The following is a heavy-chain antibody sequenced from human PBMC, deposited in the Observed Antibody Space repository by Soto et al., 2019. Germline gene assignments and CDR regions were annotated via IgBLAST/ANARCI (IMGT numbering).Heavy chain of an antibody. Sequence: PKSVSLTRTFSRSPGSGPNSTYGLIRQPRRKGLEWVASVYYGGRSYYNPSLNSRVTISVDTSKNQFSLKMTSVTAADTAVYYCARLNGYCIRGSCHGHYAMDVWGQGTTVT. J-gene: IGHJ6*02. D-gene: IGHD2-15*01. CDR2: VYYGGRS. CDR1: RSPGSGPNST. CDR3: ARLNGYCIRGSCHGHYAMDV. V-gene: IGHV4-39*01.